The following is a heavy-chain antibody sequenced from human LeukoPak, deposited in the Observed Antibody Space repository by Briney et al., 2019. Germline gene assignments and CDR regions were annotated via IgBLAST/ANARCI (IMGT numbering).Heavy chain of an antibody. CDR3: ARGYYDIYTDY. Sequence: GGSLRLSCAASGFIFSDYYMSWIRQAPGKGLEWVSYISSSGSNIKYADSVKGRFTISRDNAKNSLYLQMNSLRAEDTALYYCARGYYDIYTDYWGQGTLVTVSS. CDR2: ISSSGSNI. J-gene: IGHJ4*02. D-gene: IGHD3-9*01. V-gene: IGHV3-11*04. CDR1: GFIFSDYY.